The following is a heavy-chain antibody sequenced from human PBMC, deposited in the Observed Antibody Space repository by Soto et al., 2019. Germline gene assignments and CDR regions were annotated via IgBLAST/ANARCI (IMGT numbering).Heavy chain of an antibody. J-gene: IGHJ5*02. CDR3: ARRLTGRTTGDWFEP. CDR1: GLIFSDSN. Sequence: EGSLRLSCAASGLIFSDSNKAWIRQALEKRLEWVSDISSGGGAKNVADSVRGRFTISRDNDNNSLYLQMNSLRPEDTAVYYCARRLTGRTTGDWFEPCRQGXLVTV. V-gene: IGHV3-11*01. CDR2: ISSGGGAK. D-gene: IGHD1-20*01.